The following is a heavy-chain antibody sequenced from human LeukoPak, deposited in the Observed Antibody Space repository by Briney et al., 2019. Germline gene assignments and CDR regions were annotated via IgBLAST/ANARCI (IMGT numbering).Heavy chain of an antibody. J-gene: IGHJ4*02. Sequence: ASVKVSCKASGYTFTGYYMHWVRQAPGQGLEWMGWINLNSGGTNYAQKFQGRVTMTRDTSISTAYMELSRLRSDDTAVYYCASHGGSGSYLQFRYWGQGTLVTVSS. D-gene: IGHD3-10*01. V-gene: IGHV1-2*02. CDR3: ASHGGSGSYLQFRY. CDR1: GYTFTGYY. CDR2: INLNSGGT.